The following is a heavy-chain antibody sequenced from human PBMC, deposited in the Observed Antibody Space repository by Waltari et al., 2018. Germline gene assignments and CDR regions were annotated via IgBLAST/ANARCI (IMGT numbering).Heavy chain of an antibody. J-gene: IGHJ4*02. CDR2: IYYSGST. CDR1: GGSISSYY. D-gene: IGHD1-26*01. Sequence: QVQLQESGPGLVKPSETLSLTCTVSGGSISSYYWSWIRQPPGKGLEWIGYIYYSGSTNYNPSLKSRVTISVDTSKNQFSLKLSSVTAADTAVYYCAREASGSYGFFDYWGQGTLVTVSS. CDR3: AREASGSYGFFDY. V-gene: IGHV4-59*01.